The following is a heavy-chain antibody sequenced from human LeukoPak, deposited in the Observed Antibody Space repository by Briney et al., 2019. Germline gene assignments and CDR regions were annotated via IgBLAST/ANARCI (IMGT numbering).Heavy chain of an antibody. CDR3: ARGARRGGKNDNWFDP. CDR1: GYTFTSYD. CDR2: MNPNSGNT. Sequence: VASVKVSCKASGYTFTSYDINWVRQATGQGLEWMGWMNPNSGNTGYAQKFQGRVTMTRNTSISTAYMELSSLRSEDTAVYYCARGARRGGKNDNWFDPWGQGTLVTVSS. J-gene: IGHJ5*02. V-gene: IGHV1-8*01. D-gene: IGHD2-15*01.